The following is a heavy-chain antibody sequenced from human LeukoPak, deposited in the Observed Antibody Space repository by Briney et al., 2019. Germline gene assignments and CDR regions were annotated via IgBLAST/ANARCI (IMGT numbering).Heavy chain of an antibody. V-gene: IGHV5-10-1*01. CDR1: GYSFTSYW. Sequence: GESLKISCKGSGYSFTSYWISWVRQMPGKGLEWMGRIDPSDSYTNYSPSFQGHVTISADKSISTAYLQWSSLKASDTAMYYCARHLPEHQPPGGMDVWGKGTTVTVSS. D-gene: IGHD2-2*01. J-gene: IGHJ6*04. CDR3: ARHLPEHQPPGGMDV. CDR2: IDPSDSYT.